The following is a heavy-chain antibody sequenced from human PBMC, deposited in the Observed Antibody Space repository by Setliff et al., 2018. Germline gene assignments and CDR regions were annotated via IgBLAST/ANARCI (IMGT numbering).Heavy chain of an antibody. Sequence: GASVKVSCKTSGYNFITLGINWVRQAPGQGLEWVGWISPYSGKTDYAQKFQGRVIMTIDSATTTAYMELKTLRSDDTAVYYCATGPDIGEFGGNYFNYWGQGTLVTVSS. CDR3: ATGPDIGEFGGNYFNY. V-gene: IGHV1-18*01. CDR2: ISPYSGKT. CDR1: GYNFITLG. J-gene: IGHJ4*02. D-gene: IGHD2-15*01.